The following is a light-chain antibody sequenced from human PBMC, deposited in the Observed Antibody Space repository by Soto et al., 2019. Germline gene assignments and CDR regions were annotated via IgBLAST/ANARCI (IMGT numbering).Light chain of an antibody. CDR1: SSDLGNYNR. V-gene: IGLV2-18*01. CDR2: EVS. J-gene: IGLJ1*01. Sequence: QSALTQPPSVSGSPGQSVTIPCTGTSSDLGNYNRVSCYKQPPGTAPKLMIYEVSNRPSGVPDRFSGSKSGNTASLTISVIKNEDEADYYYSLYTSSSTYVFGTGTKLTVL. CDR3: SLYTSSSTYV.